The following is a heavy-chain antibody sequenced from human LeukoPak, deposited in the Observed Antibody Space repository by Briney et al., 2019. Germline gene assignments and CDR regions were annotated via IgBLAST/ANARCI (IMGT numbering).Heavy chain of an antibody. J-gene: IGHJ4*02. V-gene: IGHV4-59*01. Sequence: PSETLSLTCTVSGGSISTYYWTWIRQTPGKGLEWIGNIYYTGSTNYNPSLKSRVTISVDTSKNQFSLKLSSVTAADTAVYYCARGYCSSTSCYTDEWGQGTLVTVSS. CDR3: ARGYCSSTSCYTDE. D-gene: IGHD2-2*02. CDR2: IYYTGST. CDR1: GGSISTYY.